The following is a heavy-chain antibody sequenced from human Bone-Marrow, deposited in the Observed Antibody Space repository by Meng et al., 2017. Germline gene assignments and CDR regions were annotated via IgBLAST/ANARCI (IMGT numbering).Heavy chain of an antibody. Sequence: QVQLLQAEDGVKKPGASWKVSCKASGYTFTSYGISWVRQAPGQGLEWMGWISAYNGNTNYAQKLQGRVTMTTDTSTSTAYMELRSLRSDDTAVYYCARDISGSMLDYWGQGTLVTVSS. J-gene: IGHJ4*02. D-gene: IGHD1-14*01. CDR1: GYTFTSYG. CDR3: ARDISGSMLDY. CDR2: ISAYNGNT. V-gene: IGHV1-18*01.